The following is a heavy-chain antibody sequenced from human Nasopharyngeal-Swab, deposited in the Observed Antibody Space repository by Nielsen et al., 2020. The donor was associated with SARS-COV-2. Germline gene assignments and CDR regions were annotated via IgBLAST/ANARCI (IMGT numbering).Heavy chain of an antibody. CDR3: VRDGYFDWSFGY. V-gene: IGHV3-21*01. J-gene: IGHJ4*02. Sequence: GESLKISCAASGFIITSNYMNWVRQAPGKGLEWVSSISTTSGYIYYADSVKGRFTISRDNARNSLHLQMHSLRAEDTAVYYCVRDGYFDWSFGYWGQGTLVTVSS. CDR1: GFIITSNY. D-gene: IGHD3-9*01. CDR2: ISTTSGYI.